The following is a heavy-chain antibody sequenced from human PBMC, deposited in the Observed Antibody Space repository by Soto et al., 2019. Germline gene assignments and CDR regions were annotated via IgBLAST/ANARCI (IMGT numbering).Heavy chain of an antibody. D-gene: IGHD1-26*01. CDR2: IIPIFGTA. CDR1: GGTFSSYA. J-gene: IGHJ6*02. CDR3: ARGGGRSIVGATRRYYGMDV. V-gene: IGHV1-69*01. Sequence: QVQLVQSGAEVKKPGSSVKVSCKASGGTFSSYAISWVRPAPGQGLEWMGGIIPIFGTANYAQKFQGRVTITADESTSTAYMELSSLRSEDTAVYYCARGGGRSIVGATRRYYGMDVWGQGTTVTVSS.